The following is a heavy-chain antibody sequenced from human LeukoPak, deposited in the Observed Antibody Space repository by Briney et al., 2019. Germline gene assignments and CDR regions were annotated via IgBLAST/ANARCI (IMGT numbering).Heavy chain of an antibody. CDR2: IYYSGST. J-gene: IGHJ4*02. V-gene: IGHV4-31*03. CDR1: GGSISSGGYY. D-gene: IGHD3-22*01. Sequence: SQTLPLTCTVSGGSISSGGYYWSWIRQHPGKGLEWIGYIYYSGSTYYNPSLKSRVTISVDTSKNQFSLKLSSVTAADTAVYYCARRPSGYSQYYFDYWGQGTLVTVSS. CDR3: ARRPSGYSQYYFDY.